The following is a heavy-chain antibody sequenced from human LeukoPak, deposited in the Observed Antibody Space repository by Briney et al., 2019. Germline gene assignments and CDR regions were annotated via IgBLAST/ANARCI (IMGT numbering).Heavy chain of an antibody. D-gene: IGHD5-18*01. V-gene: IGHV4-4*07. Sequence: PSETLSLTCTVSGGSISTYCWSWIRQPAGKGLEWIGHICTSGSTNYNPSLKSRVTISLDTSKNQISLKLSSVTAADTAVYYCARGRKYTSGYRVTELGSGYSDYWGQGTLVTVSS. CDR3: ARGRKYTSGYRVTELGSGYSDY. J-gene: IGHJ4*02. CDR1: GGSISTYC. CDR2: ICTSGST.